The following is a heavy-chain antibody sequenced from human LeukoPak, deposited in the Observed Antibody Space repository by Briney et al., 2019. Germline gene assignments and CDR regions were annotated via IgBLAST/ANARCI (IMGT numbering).Heavy chain of an antibody. CDR3: AKVYYDFWSGYPAGAFDI. Sequence: PGGSLRLSCAASGFTFSSYAMSWVRQAPGKGLEWVSAISGSGGSTYYADSVKGRFTIPRDNSKNTLYLQMNSLRAEDTAVYYCAKVYYDFWSGYPAGAFDIWGQRTMVTVSS. J-gene: IGHJ3*02. CDR2: ISGSGGST. D-gene: IGHD3-3*01. V-gene: IGHV3-23*01. CDR1: GFTFSSYA.